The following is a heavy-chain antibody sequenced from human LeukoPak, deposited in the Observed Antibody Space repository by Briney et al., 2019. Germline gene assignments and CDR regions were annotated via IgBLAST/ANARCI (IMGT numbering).Heavy chain of an antibody. D-gene: IGHD3-10*01. V-gene: IGHV3-30-3*01. CDR3: ARTPGGCYGHFDY. J-gene: IGHJ4*02. CDR1: GFTFSSYA. CDR2: ISYDGSNK. Sequence: PGGSLRLSCAAPGFTFSSYAMHWVRQAPGKGLEWVAVISYDGSNKYYADSVKGRFTISRDNAKNSLYLQMNSLRAEDTAVYYCARTPGGCYGHFDYWGQGTLVTVSS.